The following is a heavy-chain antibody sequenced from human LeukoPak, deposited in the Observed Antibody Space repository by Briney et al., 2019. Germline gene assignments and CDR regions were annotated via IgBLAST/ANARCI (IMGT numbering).Heavy chain of an antibody. J-gene: IGHJ4*02. V-gene: IGHV4-59*01. CDR1: GGSIRSYH. CDR3: ARARESGYTTELDY. CDR2: TSYSGST. D-gene: IGHD3-3*01. Sequence: NPSETLSLTCAVSGGSIRSYHWIWIRQPPGKGLEWIGYTSYSGSTNYNPSLKSRVTIAVNTSKNQFSLNLSSVTAADTAVYYCARARESGYTTELDYWGQGTLVTVSS.